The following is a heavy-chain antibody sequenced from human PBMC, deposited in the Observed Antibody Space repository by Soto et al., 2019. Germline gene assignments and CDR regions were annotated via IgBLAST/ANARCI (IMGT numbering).Heavy chain of an antibody. D-gene: IGHD2-15*01. V-gene: IGHV3-30-3*01. J-gene: IGHJ6*02. Sequence: PGGSLRLSCAASGFTFSSYAMHWVRQAPGKGLEWVAVISYDGSNKYYADSVKGQFTISRDNSKNTLYLQMNSLRAEDTAVYYCARDAPTSGFCSGGSCYSVLNGMDVWGQGTTVTVSS. CDR3: ARDAPTSGFCSGGSCYSVLNGMDV. CDR1: GFTFSSYA. CDR2: ISYDGSNK.